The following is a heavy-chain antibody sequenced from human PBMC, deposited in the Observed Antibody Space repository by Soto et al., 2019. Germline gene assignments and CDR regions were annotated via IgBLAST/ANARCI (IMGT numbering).Heavy chain of an antibody. Sequence: QVQLVESGGGVVQPGRSLRLSCAASGFTFSSYAMHWVRQAPGKGLEWVAVISYDGSNKYYADSVKGRFTISRDNSKNTLYLQMNSLRAEDTAVYYCAREWDTIFGGDYDYGMDVWGQGTTVTVSS. CDR3: AREWDTIFGGDYDYGMDV. J-gene: IGHJ6*02. V-gene: IGHV3-30-3*01. D-gene: IGHD3-3*01. CDR1: GFTFSSYA. CDR2: ISYDGSNK.